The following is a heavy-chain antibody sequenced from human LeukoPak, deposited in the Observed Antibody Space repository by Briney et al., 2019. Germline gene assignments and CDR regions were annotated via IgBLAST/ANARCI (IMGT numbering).Heavy chain of an antibody. CDR2: ISSSSSYI. J-gene: IGHJ4*02. CDR3: ARGCRVRGILYSSSKYYFDY. CDR1: GFTFSSYS. V-gene: IGHV3-21*01. Sequence: GGSLRLSCAASGFTFSSYSMNWVRQAPGKGLEWVSSISSSSSYIYYADSVKGRFTISRDNAKNSLYLQMNSLRAEDTAVYYCARGCRVRGILYSSSKYYFDYWGQGTLVTVSS. D-gene: IGHD6-13*01.